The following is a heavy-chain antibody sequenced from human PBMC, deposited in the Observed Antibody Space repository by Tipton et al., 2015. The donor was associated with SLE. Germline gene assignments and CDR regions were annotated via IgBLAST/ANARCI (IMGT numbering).Heavy chain of an antibody. CDR3: ARDDSSDAFDI. J-gene: IGHJ3*02. Sequence: SLRLSCAASGFTFSSYWMHWVRQAPGKGLEWVSAISGSGGSTYYADSVKGRFTISRDNSKNTLYLQMNSLRAEDTAVYYCARDDSSDAFDIWGQGTMVTVSS. CDR1: GFTFSSYW. D-gene: IGHD5-18*01. V-gene: IGHV3-23*01. CDR2: ISGSGGST.